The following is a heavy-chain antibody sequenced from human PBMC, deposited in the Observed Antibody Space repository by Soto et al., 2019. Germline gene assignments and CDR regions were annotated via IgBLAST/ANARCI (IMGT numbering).Heavy chain of an antibody. CDR2: IYYIGST. D-gene: IGHD2-21*01. J-gene: IGHJ6*03. V-gene: IGHV4-31*03. Sequence: QVQLQESGPGLVKPSQTLSLTCTVSGGSIRSGGYYWSWIRQHPGKGLEWIGYIYYIGSTNYNPSLKTRVPISVDTSKSQFSLKLSSVTAADTAVYYCARVLWTPDYHYYMDVWGKGTTVNGSS. CDR1: GGSIRSGGYY. CDR3: ARVLWTPDYHYYMDV.